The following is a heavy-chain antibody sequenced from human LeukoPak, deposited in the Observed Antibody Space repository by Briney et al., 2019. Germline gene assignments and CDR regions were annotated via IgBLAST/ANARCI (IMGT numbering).Heavy chain of an antibody. D-gene: IGHD3-3*01. CDR1: GFTFSSYG. V-gene: IGHV3-30*02. J-gene: IGHJ5*02. CDR3: AKVQHFGVDWFDP. CDR2: IRYDGSNK. Sequence: GGSLRLSCAASGFTFSSYGMHWVRQAPGKGPEWVAFIRYDGSNKYYADSVKGRFTISRDNSKNTLYLQMNSLRAEDTAVYYCAKVQHFGVDWFDPWGQGTLVTVSS.